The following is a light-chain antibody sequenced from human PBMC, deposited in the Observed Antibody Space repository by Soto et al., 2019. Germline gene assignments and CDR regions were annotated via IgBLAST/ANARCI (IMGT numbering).Light chain of an antibody. CDR3: QQYYDLPIT. V-gene: IGKV4-1*01. Sequence: DIVMTQSPDSLTLSLGERATINCKSSQSVLYSPNNMNYLVWYQQRPGQPPKLLIYWASTRESGVPDRFSGSGSGIDFPLTIYSLQADGVAVYFCQQYYDLPITFVQGTLLEMK. CDR1: QSVLYSPNNMNY. J-gene: IGKJ5*01. CDR2: WAS.